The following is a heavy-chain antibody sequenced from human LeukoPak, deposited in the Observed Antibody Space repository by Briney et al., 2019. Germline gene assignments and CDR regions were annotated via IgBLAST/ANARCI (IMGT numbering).Heavy chain of an antibody. V-gene: IGHV4-38-2*02. D-gene: IGHD3-22*01. CDR2: IYHSGST. CDR1: GYSISSGYY. Sequence: SETLSLTCTVSGYSISSGYYWGWIRQPPGKGLEWIGSIYHSGSTYYNPSLKSRVTISVDTSKNQFSLKLSSVTAADTAVYYCARLGVTMINMDVWGKGTTVTVSS. J-gene: IGHJ6*03. CDR3: ARLGVTMINMDV.